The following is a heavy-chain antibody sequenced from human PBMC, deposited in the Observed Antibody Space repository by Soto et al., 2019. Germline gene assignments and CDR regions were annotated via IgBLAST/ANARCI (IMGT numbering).Heavy chain of an antibody. CDR2: TYFRSKWYN. V-gene: IGHV6-1*01. D-gene: IGHD5-12*01. Sequence: SQTLSLTCAISGDSVSSNTASWNWSRQSPSRGREWLGRTYFRSKWYNDYAVSVKSRIIINPDTSNNQFSLQLNSVTPEATAVYFCAKGDNLGPKTGYAFDPWGQGIMVTVSS. CDR1: GDSVSSNTAS. J-gene: IGHJ5*02. CDR3: AKGDNLGPKTGYAFDP.